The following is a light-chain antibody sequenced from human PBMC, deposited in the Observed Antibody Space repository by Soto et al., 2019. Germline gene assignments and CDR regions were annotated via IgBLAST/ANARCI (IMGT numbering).Light chain of an antibody. CDR3: RQYGSSPFT. V-gene: IGKV3-20*01. CDR2: GAS. CDR1: QSVSRSN. J-gene: IGKJ3*01. Sequence: EIVLTQSPGTLSLSPGERATLSCRASQSVSRSNLAWYQQKPGQAPRLLIYGASSKATGIPDKFTGSGSGTDFTLTISRLELEDFAVYYCRQYGSSPFTFGPGTKLDSK.